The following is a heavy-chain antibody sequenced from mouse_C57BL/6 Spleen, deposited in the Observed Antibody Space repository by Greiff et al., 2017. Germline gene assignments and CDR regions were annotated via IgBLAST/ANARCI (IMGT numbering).Heavy chain of an antibody. CDR3: ARGENWVFDY. V-gene: IGHV5-16*01. D-gene: IGHD4-1*01. CDR1: GFTFSDYY. CDR2: INYDGSST. J-gene: IGHJ2*01. Sequence: EVKVVESEGGLVQPGSSMKLSCTASGFTFSDYYMAWVRQVPEKGLEWVANINYDGSSTYYLDSLKSRFIISRDNAKNILYLRMSSLKSEDTATYYCARGENWVFDYWGQGTTLTVSS.